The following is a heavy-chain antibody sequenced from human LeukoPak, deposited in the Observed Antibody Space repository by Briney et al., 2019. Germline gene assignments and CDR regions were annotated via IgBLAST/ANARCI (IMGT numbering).Heavy chain of an antibody. CDR1: GGSTSTSY. J-gene: IGHJ4*02. CDR3: AKIFTESSSYFSEY. V-gene: IGHV4-59*01. Sequence: SETLSLTCTVSGGSTSTSYWSWIRQPPGKGLEWIGYIYSSGSTNYNPSLKSRVTISVDTSKNQFSLKLSSVTAADTAVYYCAKIFTESSSYFSEYWGQGTLVTVSS. CDR2: IYSSGST. D-gene: IGHD3-22*01.